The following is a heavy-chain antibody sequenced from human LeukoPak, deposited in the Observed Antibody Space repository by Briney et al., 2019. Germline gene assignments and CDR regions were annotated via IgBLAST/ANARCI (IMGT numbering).Heavy chain of an antibody. D-gene: IGHD1-1*01. CDR3: ARQLERPGYFDY. Sequence: GESLKISCKGSGYDFVTYWIGWVRQMPGKGLEWMGIIYPGDSDTRYSPSFQGQVTISADKSISTAYLQWSSLKASDTAMYYCARQLERPGYFDYWGQGTLVTVSS. CDR2: IYPGDSDT. CDR1: GYDFVTYW. J-gene: IGHJ4*02. V-gene: IGHV5-51*01.